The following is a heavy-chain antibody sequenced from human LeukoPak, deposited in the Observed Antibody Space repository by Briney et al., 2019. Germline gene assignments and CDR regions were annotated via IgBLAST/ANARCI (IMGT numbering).Heavy chain of an antibody. CDR1: GGSISSYY. V-gene: IGHV4-4*07. D-gene: IGHD3-22*01. Sequence: SETLSLTCTVSGGSISSYYWSWIRQPAGKGLEWIGRIYTSGSTNYNPSLKSRVTMSVDTSKNQFSLKLSSVTAADTAVYYCARVLLGTYDSIEGDAFDIWGQGTMVTVSS. J-gene: IGHJ3*02. CDR3: ARVLLGTYDSIEGDAFDI. CDR2: IYTSGST.